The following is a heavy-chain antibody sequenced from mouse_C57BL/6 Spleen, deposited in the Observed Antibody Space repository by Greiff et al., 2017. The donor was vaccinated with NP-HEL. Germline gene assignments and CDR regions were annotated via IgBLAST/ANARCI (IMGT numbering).Heavy chain of an antibody. Sequence: QVQLQQSGPELVKPGASVKISCKASGYTFTDYYINWVKQRPGQGLEWIGYINPSSGYTKYNQKFKDKATLTADKSSSTAYMQLSSLTYEDSAVYYCARPDGGYFDVWGTGTTVTVSS. CDR1: GYTFTDYY. V-gene: IGHV1-7*01. CDR2: INPSSGYT. CDR3: ARPDGGYFDV. J-gene: IGHJ1*03.